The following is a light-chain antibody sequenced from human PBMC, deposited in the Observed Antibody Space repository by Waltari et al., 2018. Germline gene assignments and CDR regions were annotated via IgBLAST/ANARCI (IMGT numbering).Light chain of an antibody. CDR3: QHYNTYPPT. CDR2: DAS. Sequence: DIQMTQSPSTLSASVGDRVTVTCRASQNINKGLAWYQQKPGKAPHLLIYDASTLQSGVPSRFSGSGFGTEFTLAISSLQPEDFATYFCQHYNTYPPTFGQGTRVELK. CDR1: QNINKG. J-gene: IGKJ1*01. V-gene: IGKV1-5*01.